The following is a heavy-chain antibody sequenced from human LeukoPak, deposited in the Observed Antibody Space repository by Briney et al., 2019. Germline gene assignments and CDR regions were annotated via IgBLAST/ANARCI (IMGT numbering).Heavy chain of an antibody. CDR1: GGSLSSGSYY. V-gene: IGHV4-61*02. J-gene: IGHJ4*02. D-gene: IGHD5/OR15-5a*01. CDR3: ARDVYQDY. CDR2: IYTSGST. Sequence: SQTLSLTCTVSGGSLSSGSYYWDWIRQPAGKGLEWIGRIYTSGSTNYNPSLKSRVTISVDTSKNQFSLKLSSVTAADTAVYYCARDVYQDYWGQGTLVTVSS.